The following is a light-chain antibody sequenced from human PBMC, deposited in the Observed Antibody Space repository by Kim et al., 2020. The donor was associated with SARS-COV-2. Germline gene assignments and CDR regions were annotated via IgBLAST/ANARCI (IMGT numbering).Light chain of an antibody. V-gene: IGKV3-15*01. Sequence: ERVMTQSPATLSVSPGERATLSCRASQSVSSNLAWYQQKPGQVPRLIIYGASTRATGIPARFSGSGSGTEFTLTISSLQSEDFATYYCQQYNNWPLTFGGVTKVDIK. CDR2: GAS. CDR3: QQYNNWPLT. CDR1: QSVSSN. J-gene: IGKJ4*01.